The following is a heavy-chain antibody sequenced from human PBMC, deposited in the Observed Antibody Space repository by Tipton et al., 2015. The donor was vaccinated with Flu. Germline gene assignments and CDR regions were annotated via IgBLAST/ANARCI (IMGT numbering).Heavy chain of an antibody. D-gene: IGHD3-10*02. J-gene: IGHJ4*02. V-gene: IGHV4-38-2*01. CDR2: IYHSGST. Sequence: TLSLTCAVSGYSISSGYYWGWVRQPPGKGLEWIGTIYHSGSTYYNPSLKSRLTMSVDTSKNQFSRKLGSVTAADTAVYYCARLTGDSVRGVIDYWGQGTLVTVSS. CDR3: ARLTGDSVRGVIDY. CDR1: GYSISSGYY.